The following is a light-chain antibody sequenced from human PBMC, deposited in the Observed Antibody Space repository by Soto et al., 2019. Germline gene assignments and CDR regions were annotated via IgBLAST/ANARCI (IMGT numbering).Light chain of an antibody. J-gene: IGKJ1*01. CDR3: QQYNSWT. V-gene: IGKV1-39*01. Sequence: DIQMTQSPSSLSASVGDRVTITCRASQSISSYLNWYQQKPGKAPKLLIYAASTLQSGVPSRFSGSGSGTDFTLTISSLQPDDFATYYCQQYNSWTFGQGTKVDI. CDR2: AAS. CDR1: QSISSY.